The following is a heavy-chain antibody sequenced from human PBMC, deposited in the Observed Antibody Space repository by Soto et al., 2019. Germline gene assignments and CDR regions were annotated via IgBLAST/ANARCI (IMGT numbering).Heavy chain of an antibody. CDR2: MNPNSGHT. V-gene: IGHV1-8*01. Sequence: QVQLVQSGAEVKRPGASMKVSCKASGYTFTSYDINWVRQATGQGLEWMGWMNPNSGHTGYAQKFQGRVTMTRNTIISTAYMELSSLTSEDTAVYYCARRTPTKRVITLDHWGQGTLVTVSS. CDR3: ARRTPTKRVITLDH. J-gene: IGHJ4*02. CDR1: GYTFTSYD. D-gene: IGHD3-22*01.